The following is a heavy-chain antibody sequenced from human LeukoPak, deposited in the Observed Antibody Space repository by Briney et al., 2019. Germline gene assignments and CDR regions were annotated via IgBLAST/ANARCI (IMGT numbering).Heavy chain of an antibody. CDR2: IHSSGST. CDR1: GGSITTYY. CDR3: ARDETSKGDAFDI. V-gene: IGHV4-59*01. Sequence: PSETLSLTCIISGGSITTYYWSWIRQPPGKGLEWMGYIHSSGSTNYTPSLKDRLTISIHTPKNPSSLKLNSVTAADTAVYYCARDETSKGDAFDIWGQGTMVTVSS. J-gene: IGHJ3*02.